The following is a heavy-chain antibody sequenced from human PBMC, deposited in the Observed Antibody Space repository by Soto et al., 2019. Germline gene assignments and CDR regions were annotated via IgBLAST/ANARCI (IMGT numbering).Heavy chain of an antibody. CDR1: GFTVSSKY. CDR3: VQTTGWPSFDF. CDR2: IYGGGTT. V-gene: IGHV3-53*01. Sequence: EVQLVESGGGLIQPGGSLRLSCAASGFTVSSKYMTWVRQAPGKGLEWVSVIYGGGTTYYADSVKGRFTISRDNSKNTLFLQVNSLRVEDTAVYYCVQTTGWPSFDFWGQGTLVTVSS. J-gene: IGHJ4*02. D-gene: IGHD6-19*01.